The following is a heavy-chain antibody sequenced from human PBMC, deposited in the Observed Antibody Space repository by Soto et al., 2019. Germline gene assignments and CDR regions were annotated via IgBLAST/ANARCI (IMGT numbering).Heavy chain of an antibody. D-gene: IGHD3-10*01. CDR2: MNPNRGNT. V-gene: IGHV1-8*01. CDR3: ARGGADMVRGVITGFDP. Sequence: QVQLVQSGAEVKKPGASVKVSCKASGYTFTSYDINWVRQATGQGLEWMGWMNPNRGNTGYAQKFQGRVTMTRNTSISTAYMELSSLRSEDTAVYYCARGGADMVRGVITGFDPWGQGTLVTVSS. J-gene: IGHJ5*02. CDR1: GYTFTSYD.